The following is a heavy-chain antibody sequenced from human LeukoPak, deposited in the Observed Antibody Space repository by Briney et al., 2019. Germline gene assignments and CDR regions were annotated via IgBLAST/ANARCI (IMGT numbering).Heavy chain of an antibody. V-gene: IGHV1-69-2*01. D-gene: IGHD2-2*01. CDR1: GYTFTDYY. J-gene: IGHJ4*02. CDR3: ATIVVVPAATGDY. CDR2: VDPEDGET. Sequence: ASVKVSCKVSGYTFTDYYMHWVQQAPGKGLEWMELVDPEDGETIYAEKFQGRVTITADTSTDTAYMELSSLRSEDTAVYYCATIVVVPAATGDYWGQGTLVTVSS.